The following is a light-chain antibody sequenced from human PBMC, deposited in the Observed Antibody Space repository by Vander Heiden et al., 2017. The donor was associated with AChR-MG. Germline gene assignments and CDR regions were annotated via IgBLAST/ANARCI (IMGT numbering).Light chain of an antibody. Sequence: QSALTQPASVSGSPGQSITISCTGTSSDVGGYNYVSSYQQHTGKAPKLMSYDVSKRPSGVSNRFSGSKSGNTASLTISGLQAEDEADYYCSSYTSSSTFEWGFGGGTKL. V-gene: IGLV2-14*01. CDR1: SSDVGGYNY. CDR2: DVS. J-gene: IGLJ3*02. CDR3: SSYTSSSTFEWG.